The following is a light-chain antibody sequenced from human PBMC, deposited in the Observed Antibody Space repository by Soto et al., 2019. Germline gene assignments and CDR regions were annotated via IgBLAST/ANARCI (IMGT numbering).Light chain of an antibody. Sequence: IQMTKYPATLSFSVGGIVTITCWSSQTISSWLAWYQQRPGKAPKLLIYDVSSLQSGVPSRFSGSGSGTEFTLTISSLQPDDFATYYCQHYKMDSPWTVAQGTKVDIK. CDR2: DVS. V-gene: IGKV1-5*01. J-gene: IGKJ1*01. CDR1: QTISSW. CDR3: QHYKMDSPWT.